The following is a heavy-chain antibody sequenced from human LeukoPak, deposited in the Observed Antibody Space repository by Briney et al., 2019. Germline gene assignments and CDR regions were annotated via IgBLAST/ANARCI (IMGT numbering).Heavy chain of an antibody. V-gene: IGHV7-4-1*02. D-gene: IGHD5-18*01. CDR2: INTNTGNP. CDR1: GYIFTSYA. CDR3: AREGGSSRYSYGYNWFAP. J-gene: IGHJ5*02. Sequence: VASVKVSCKASGYIFTSYAMNWVRQSPGQGLEWMGWINTNTGNPTYAQGFTGRFVFSLDTSVNTAYLQISSLKVDDTAVYYCAREGGSSRYSYGYNWFAPWGQGTLVTVSS.